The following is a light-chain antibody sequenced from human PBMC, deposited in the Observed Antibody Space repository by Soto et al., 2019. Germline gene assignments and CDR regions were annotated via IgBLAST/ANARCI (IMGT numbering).Light chain of an antibody. Sequence: AIQMTQSPSSLSASVGDRVTITCRASQGIRNDLGWYQQKPGKAPQLLIYAASSLQSGVPSRLSGSGSGTDFTLTISSLQPEDFATYYCLQDYNYPVTFGQGTKLEIK. V-gene: IGKV1-6*01. CDR2: AAS. CDR1: QGIRND. J-gene: IGKJ2*01. CDR3: LQDYNYPVT.